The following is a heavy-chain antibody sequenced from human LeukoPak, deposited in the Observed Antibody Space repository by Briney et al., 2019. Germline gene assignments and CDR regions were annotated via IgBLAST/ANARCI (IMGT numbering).Heavy chain of an antibody. Sequence: SETLSLTCAVYGGSFSGYYWSWIRQPPGKGLEWIGEINHSGSTNYNPSLKSRVTISVDTSKNQFSLRLSSVTAADTAVYYCARGRYVSITIFGVPTRGKFDYWGQGTLVTVSS. D-gene: IGHD3-3*01. V-gene: IGHV4-34*01. CDR2: INHSGST. J-gene: IGHJ4*02. CDR3: ARGRYVSITIFGVPTRGKFDY. CDR1: GGSFSGYY.